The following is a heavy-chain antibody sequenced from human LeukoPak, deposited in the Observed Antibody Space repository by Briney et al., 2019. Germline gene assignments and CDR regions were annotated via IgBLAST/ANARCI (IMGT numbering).Heavy chain of an antibody. Sequence: GGSLRLSCAASGFTFSSYSMNWVRQAPGKGLEWVSCISSSSSYIYYADSVKGRFTISRDNSKNTLYLQMNRLRADDTAVYYCARDRSQEFDPWGQGTLVTVSS. CDR2: ISSSSSYI. V-gene: IGHV3-21*01. J-gene: IGHJ5*02. CDR3: ARDRSQEFDP. CDR1: GFTFSSYS. D-gene: IGHD3-10*01.